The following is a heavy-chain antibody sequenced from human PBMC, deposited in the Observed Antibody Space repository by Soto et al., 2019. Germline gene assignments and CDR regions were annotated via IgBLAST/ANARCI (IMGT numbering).Heavy chain of an antibody. D-gene: IGHD3-22*01. CDR1: GYSFTSYW. CDR3: ASGGPFDSYYYYGMDV. J-gene: IGHJ6*02. Sequence: GESLKISCKGSGYSFTSYWIGWVRQMPGKGLEWMGIIYPGDSDTRYSPSFQGQVTISADKSISTAYLQWSSLKASDTAMYYCASGGPFDSYYYYGMDVWGQGTTVTGSS. CDR2: IYPGDSDT. V-gene: IGHV5-51*01.